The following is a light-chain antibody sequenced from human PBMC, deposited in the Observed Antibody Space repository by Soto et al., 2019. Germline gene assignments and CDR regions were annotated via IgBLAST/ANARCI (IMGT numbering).Light chain of an antibody. V-gene: IGKV1-39*01. CDR2: AAS. CDR3: QQSNSIPYT. J-gene: IGKJ2*01. CDR1: QSISNF. Sequence: DIQMTQSPSSLSASVGARVAITCRAGQSISNFLNWYQQKPGTAPKLLIYAASRLQSDVPSRFSGSGSGTDFTLTINSLQPEDAATYYCQQSNSIPYTFGQGTKLEI.